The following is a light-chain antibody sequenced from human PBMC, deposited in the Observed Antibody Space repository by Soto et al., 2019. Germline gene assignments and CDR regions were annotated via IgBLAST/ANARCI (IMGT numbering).Light chain of an antibody. CDR3: QSYDSSLSRRWV. CDR1: SSNIGAGYP. V-gene: IGLV1-40*01. Sequence: QSVLTQPPSVSGAPGQRVTISCTGSSSNIGAGYPVHRYQQLPGTAPKLLVAGNRPSGVPDRFSVSKSGASASLAITGLQAEYEADYYCQSYDSSLSRRWVFGGGTKLTVL. CDR2: G. J-gene: IGLJ3*02.